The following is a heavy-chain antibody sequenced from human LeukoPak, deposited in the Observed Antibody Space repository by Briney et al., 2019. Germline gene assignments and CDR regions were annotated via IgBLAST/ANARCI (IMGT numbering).Heavy chain of an antibody. CDR1: GFTFSSYA. D-gene: IGHD6-6*01. J-gene: IGHJ5*02. CDR3: ARETAIAARGNWFDP. Sequence: GGSLRLSCAASGFTFSSYAMHWVRQAPGKGLEWVAVISYDGSNKYYADSVKGRFTISRDNSKNTLYLQMNSLRAEDTAVYYCARETAIAARGNWFDPWGQGILVTVSS. CDR2: ISYDGSNK. V-gene: IGHV3-30-3*01.